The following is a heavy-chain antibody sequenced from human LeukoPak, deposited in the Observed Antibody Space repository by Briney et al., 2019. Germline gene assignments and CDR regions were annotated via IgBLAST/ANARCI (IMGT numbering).Heavy chain of an antibody. V-gene: IGHV3-7*01. CDR3: AREADTAMVGDAFDI. Sequence: PGGSLRLSCAASGFTFSSYWMSWVRQAPGKGLEWVANIKQDGSEKYYVASVKGRFTISRDNAKNSLYLQMNSLRAEDTAVYYCAREADTAMVGDAFDIWGQGTMVTVSS. CDR1: GFTFSSYW. D-gene: IGHD5-18*01. CDR2: IKQDGSEK. J-gene: IGHJ3*02.